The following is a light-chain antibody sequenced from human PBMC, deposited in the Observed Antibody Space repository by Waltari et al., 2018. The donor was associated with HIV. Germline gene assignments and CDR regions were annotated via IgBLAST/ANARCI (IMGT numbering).Light chain of an antibody. J-gene: IGLJ2*01. V-gene: IGLV3-21*04. CDR3: QVWDRSSDQVI. CDR2: FDL. CDR1: NIESKS. Sequence: YELTQPPSVSVAPGQTAMITCGGNNIESKSVQWYQQKPGQAPVLVIYFDLDRPSGIPERFSCAVSGNTATLTISRVDAGDEADYYCQVWDRSSDQVIFGGGTKLTVL.